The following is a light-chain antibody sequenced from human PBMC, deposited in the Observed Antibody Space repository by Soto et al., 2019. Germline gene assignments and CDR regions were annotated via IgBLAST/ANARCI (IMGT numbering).Light chain of an antibody. CDR3: QSYDFGLSAHNYV. Sequence: QAVLTQPPSVSGAPGQRVTISCTGSRSNIGAGYDVHWYQQFPGTAPRLLIYANNNRPSGVPDRFSGSKSGTSASLAITGLQADDEAEYYCQSYDFGLSAHNYVFGTGTQLTVL. V-gene: IGLV1-40*01. J-gene: IGLJ1*01. CDR1: RSNIGAGYD. CDR2: ANN.